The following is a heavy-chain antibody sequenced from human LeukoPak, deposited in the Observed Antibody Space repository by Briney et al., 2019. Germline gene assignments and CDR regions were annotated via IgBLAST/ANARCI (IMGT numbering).Heavy chain of an antibody. V-gene: IGHV1-18*01. Sequence: ASVKVSCKASGYTFTSYDINWVRQATGQGLEWMGWISAYNGNTNYAQKLQGRVTMTTDTSTSTAYMELRSLRSDDTAVYYCARDEPYSSGWFEVDYWGQGTLVTVSS. CDR2: ISAYNGNT. CDR1: GYTFTSYD. D-gene: IGHD6-19*01. J-gene: IGHJ4*02. CDR3: ARDEPYSSGWFEVDY.